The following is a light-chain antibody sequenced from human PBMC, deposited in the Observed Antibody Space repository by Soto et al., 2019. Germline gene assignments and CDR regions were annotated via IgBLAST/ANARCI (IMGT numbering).Light chain of an antibody. CDR3: QQRSNWPPYT. V-gene: IGKV3-11*01. J-gene: IGKJ2*01. CDR2: DAS. CDR1: QSVSSY. Sequence: EIVLTQSPATLSLSPGERATLSCRASQSVSSYLAWYQQKPGQAPRLLIYDASNRATGIPARFSGSGSGTDFTLTISSLEPEDFAVYYCQQRSNWPPYTFVQGTKREIK.